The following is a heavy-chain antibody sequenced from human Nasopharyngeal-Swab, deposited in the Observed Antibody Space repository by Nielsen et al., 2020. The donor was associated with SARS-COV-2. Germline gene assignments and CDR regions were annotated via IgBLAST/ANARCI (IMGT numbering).Heavy chain of an antibody. J-gene: IGHJ4*02. V-gene: IGHV2-5*02. CDR2: IYCDDDK. Sequence: SGPTLVKPTQTLTLTCTFSGFSLSTSGVGVGWIRQPPGKALEWLALIYCDDDKRYSPSLKSRLTITKDTSKNQVVLTMTNMDPVDTATYYCAHSPHDYVWGSYRFDYWGQGTLVTVSS. CDR1: GFSLSTSGVG. CDR3: AHSPHDYVWGSYRFDY. D-gene: IGHD3-16*02.